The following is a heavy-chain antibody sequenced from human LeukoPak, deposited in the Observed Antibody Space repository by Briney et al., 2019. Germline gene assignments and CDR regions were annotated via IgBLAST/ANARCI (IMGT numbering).Heavy chain of an antibody. V-gene: IGHV4-59*01. Sequence: SETLSLTCTVSGGSISSYYWSWIRQPPGKGLEWIGYIYYSGSTNYNPSLKSRVTISVGTPKNQFSLKLSSVTAADTAVYYCARGHNYDFWSGYEPNWFDPWGQGTLVTVSS. CDR1: GGSISSYY. J-gene: IGHJ5*02. CDR3: ARGHNYDFWSGYEPNWFDP. CDR2: IYYSGST. D-gene: IGHD3-3*01.